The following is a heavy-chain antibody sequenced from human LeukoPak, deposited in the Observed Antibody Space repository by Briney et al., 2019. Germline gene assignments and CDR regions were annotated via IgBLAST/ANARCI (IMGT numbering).Heavy chain of an antibody. D-gene: IGHD1-20*01. V-gene: IGHV4-59*01. CDR3: ARSITGRNGYFDY. Sequence: SETLSLTCTVSGGSISSYYWSWMRQPPGKGLEWSGYIYYSGSTNYNPSLKSRVTISVDTSKNQFSLKLSSVTAADTAVYYCARSITGRNGYFDYWGQGTLVIVSS. J-gene: IGHJ4*02. CDR2: IYYSGST. CDR1: GGSISSYY.